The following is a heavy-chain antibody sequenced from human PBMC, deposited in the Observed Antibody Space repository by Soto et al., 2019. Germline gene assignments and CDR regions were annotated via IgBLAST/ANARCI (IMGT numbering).Heavy chain of an antibody. D-gene: IGHD2-8*01. Sequence: GGSLRLSCAASGFTFSSYGMHRVRQAPGKGLEWVAVISYDGSNKYYADSVKGRFTISRDNSKNTLYLQMNSLRAEDTAVYYCAKDGDCTSGVCYPGGMDVWGQGTTVTVSS. CDR1: GFTFSSYG. CDR3: AKDGDCTSGVCYPGGMDV. V-gene: IGHV3-30*18. CDR2: ISYDGSNK. J-gene: IGHJ6*02.